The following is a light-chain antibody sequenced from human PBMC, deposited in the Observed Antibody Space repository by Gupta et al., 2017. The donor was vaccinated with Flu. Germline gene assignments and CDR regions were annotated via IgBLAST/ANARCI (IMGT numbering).Light chain of an antibody. J-gene: IGKJ4*01. CDR2: DAS. V-gene: IGKV1-33*01. Sequence: DRVTTTCQASQHISNYLSWDQQKPGRAPRLLIYDASYLGRGVPSRFSGSGSGTDFTFTISSLQPEDIATYYCQHYENLPPLTFGGGTKVEI. CDR3: QHYENLPPLT. CDR1: QHISNY.